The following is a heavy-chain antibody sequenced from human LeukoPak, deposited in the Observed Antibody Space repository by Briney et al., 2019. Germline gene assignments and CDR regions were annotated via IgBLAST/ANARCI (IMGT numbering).Heavy chain of an antibody. D-gene: IGHD1-26*01. V-gene: IGHV5-51*01. CDR1: GYSFTSYW. CDR2: IYPGDSDT. Sequence: GESLKISCKGSGYSFTSYWIGWVRQMPGKGLEWMGIIYPGDSDTRYSPSFQGQVTISADKSISTAYLQWSSLKASDTAMYYCARRGRGSYFLAASDYWGQGTLVTVSS. J-gene: IGHJ4*02. CDR3: ARRGRGSYFLAASDY.